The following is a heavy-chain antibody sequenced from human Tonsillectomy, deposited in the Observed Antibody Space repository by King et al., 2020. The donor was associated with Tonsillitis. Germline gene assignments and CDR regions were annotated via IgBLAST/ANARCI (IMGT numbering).Heavy chain of an antibody. Sequence: VQLVESGGGVVQPGRSLRLSCAASGFTFSSYSMHWVRQAPGKGLEWVAVISYDGSNKYYADSVKGRFTISRDNSKNTLYLQMNSLRAEDTAVYYCARGGFYYYGSGSYVYFDYWGQGTLVTVSS. D-gene: IGHD3-10*01. CDR1: GFTFSSYS. CDR2: ISYDGSNK. V-gene: IGHV3-33*05. CDR3: ARGGFYYYGSGSYVYFDY. J-gene: IGHJ4*02.